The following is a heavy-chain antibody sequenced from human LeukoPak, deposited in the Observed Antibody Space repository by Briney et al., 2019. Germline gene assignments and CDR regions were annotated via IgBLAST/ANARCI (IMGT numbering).Heavy chain of an antibody. CDR3: AKDMGEGTTGPMDY. CDR2: ISWNSGSI. CDR1: GFTFDDYA. D-gene: IGHD3-16*01. Sequence: GGSLRLSCAASGFTFDDYAMHWVRQAPGKGLEWVSGISWNSGSIGYADSVKGRFTISRDNAKNSLYPQMNSLRAEDTALYYCAKDMGEGTTGPMDYWGQGTLVTVSS. V-gene: IGHV3-9*01. J-gene: IGHJ4*02.